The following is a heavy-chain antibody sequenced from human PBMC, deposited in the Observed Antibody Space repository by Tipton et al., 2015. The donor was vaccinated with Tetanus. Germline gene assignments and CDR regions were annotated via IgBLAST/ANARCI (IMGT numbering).Heavy chain of an antibody. Sequence: PRLSCVASGFTFSNYCMTWVRQAPGKGLEWVANIKQDGSALYYVDSVTGRFTFSRDNAKNSLYLQVNSLRVEDTAVYYCARAISSRWGKHDAFDIWGQGTTVAVSS. CDR2: IKQDGSAL. V-gene: IGHV3-7*01. D-gene: IGHD3-16*01. J-gene: IGHJ3*02. CDR3: ARAISSRWGKHDAFDI. CDR1: GFTFSNYC.